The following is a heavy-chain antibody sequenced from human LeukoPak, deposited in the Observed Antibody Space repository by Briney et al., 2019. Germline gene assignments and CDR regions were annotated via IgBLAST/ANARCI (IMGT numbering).Heavy chain of an antibody. CDR2: IYYSGST. V-gene: IGHV4-59*08. CDR3: ARQKDSGTYPFDY. CDR1: GVSLSSDY. Sequence: PSETLSLTCTVSGVSLSSDYWSWIRQPPGKGLEWRGSIYYSGSTNYNPSLKSRVTISVDTSKNQFSLKLSSVTAADTAVYYCARQKDSGTYPFDYWGQGTLVTVSS. D-gene: IGHD1-26*01. J-gene: IGHJ4*02.